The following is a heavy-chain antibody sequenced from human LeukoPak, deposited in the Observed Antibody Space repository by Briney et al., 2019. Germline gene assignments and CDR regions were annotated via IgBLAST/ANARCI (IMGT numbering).Heavy chain of an antibody. CDR2: IWYDGSKR. D-gene: IGHD4-17*01. Sequence: GGSLRLSCAASGFRFRESGMHWVRQAPGKGLEWVAVIWYDGSKRFYADSVQGRFTISRDDPKNTLHLQMNSLRADDTALYYCAAEGTTLTRGGFFDSWGQGTLVTVSS. J-gene: IGHJ4*02. CDR3: AAEGTTLTRGGFFDS. CDR1: GFRFRESG. V-gene: IGHV3-33*01.